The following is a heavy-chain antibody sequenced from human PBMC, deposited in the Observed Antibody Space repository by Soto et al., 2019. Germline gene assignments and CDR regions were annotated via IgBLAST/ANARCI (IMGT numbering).Heavy chain of an antibody. Sequence: TGGSLRLSCAASGFTFSSYGMHWVRQAPGKGLEWVAVIWYDGSNKYYADSVKGRFTISRDNSKNTLYLQMNSLRAEDTAVYYCARDSREMATIKGFLSRRRVVANFDYWGQGTLVTVSS. D-gene: IGHD5-12*01. J-gene: IGHJ4*02. CDR1: GFTFSSYG. CDR3: ARDSREMATIKGFLSRRRVVANFDY. V-gene: IGHV3-33*01. CDR2: IWYDGSNK.